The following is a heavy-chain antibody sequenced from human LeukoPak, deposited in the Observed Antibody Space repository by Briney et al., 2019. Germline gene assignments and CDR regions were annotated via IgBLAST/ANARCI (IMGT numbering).Heavy chain of an antibody. Sequence: GGSLRLSCVASGFTFSTYGMTWVRQAPGKGLEWVSSISGNDEGTYYADSVKGRFTISRDNSKNTLYLQMNSLRAEDTAIYYCAKRGPIYSASPGNYFDYWGQGTLVTVSS. CDR3: AKRGPIYSASPGNYFDY. D-gene: IGHD3-10*01. CDR1: GFTFSTYG. V-gene: IGHV3-23*01. CDR2: ISGNDEGT. J-gene: IGHJ4*02.